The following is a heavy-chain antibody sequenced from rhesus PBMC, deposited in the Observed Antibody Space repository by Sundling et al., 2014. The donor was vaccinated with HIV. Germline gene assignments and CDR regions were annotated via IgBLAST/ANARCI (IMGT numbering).Heavy chain of an antibody. D-gene: IGHD3-3*01. Sequence: QVQLQESGPGLVKPSETLSLTCAVSGTSIIGNYWSWIRQAPGKGLEWIGRIYGSSGSTSYNPSLTSRVTISTDTSKNQFSLKLSSVTAADTAVYYCASGFGLVIIYGLDSWGQGVVVTVSS. J-gene: IGHJ6*01. CDR3: ASGFGLVIIYGLDS. CDR2: IYGSSGST. CDR1: GTSIIGNY. V-gene: IGHV4-147*01.